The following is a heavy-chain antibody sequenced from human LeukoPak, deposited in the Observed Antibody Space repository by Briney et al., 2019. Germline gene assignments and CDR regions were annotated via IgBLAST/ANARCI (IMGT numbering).Heavy chain of an antibody. J-gene: IGHJ5*02. D-gene: IGHD5-18*01. CDR1: GYTFTGYY. Sequence: GASVKVSCKASGYTFTGYYMHWVRQAPGQGLEWMGGIIPIFGTANYAQKFQGRVTITADESTSTAYMELSSLRSEDTAVYYCARVIPGWSVQIWLRKLGWFDPWGQGTLVTVSS. CDR2: IIPIFGTA. V-gene: IGHV1-69*13. CDR3: ARVIPGWSVQIWLRKLGWFDP.